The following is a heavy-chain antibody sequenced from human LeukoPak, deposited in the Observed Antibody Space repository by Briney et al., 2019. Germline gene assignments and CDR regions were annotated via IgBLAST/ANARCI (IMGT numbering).Heavy chain of an antibody. D-gene: IGHD3-22*01. Sequence: GESLKISCKISGYILTRNWIGWVRQVPGKGLEWMGLVYPGDYSDTKYSPSFQGQVTFSVDKSISTAYLQWSSLKASDTAMYYCAALIAYDSFWFDPWGQGTLVTVSS. J-gene: IGHJ5*02. CDR1: GYILTRNW. CDR2: VYPGDYSDT. CDR3: AALIAYDSFWFDP. V-gene: IGHV5-51*01.